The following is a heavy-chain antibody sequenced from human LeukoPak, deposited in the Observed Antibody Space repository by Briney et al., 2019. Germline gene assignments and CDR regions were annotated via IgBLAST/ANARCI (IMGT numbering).Heavy chain of an antibody. CDR3: ARDALYCSGGSCYVGLDY. V-gene: IGHV3-21*01. CDR1: GFTFSSYS. Sequence: PGGSLRLSCAASGFTFSSYSMNWVRQAPGKGLEWVSSISSSSSYIYYADSVKGRFTISRDNAKNSLYLQMNSLRAEDTAVYYCARDALYCSGGSCYVGLDYWGQGTLVTVSS. CDR2: ISSSSSYI. D-gene: IGHD2-15*01. J-gene: IGHJ4*02.